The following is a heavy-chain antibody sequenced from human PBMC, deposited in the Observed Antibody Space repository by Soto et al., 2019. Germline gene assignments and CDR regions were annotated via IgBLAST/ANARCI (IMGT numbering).Heavy chain of an antibody. D-gene: IGHD5-12*01. Sequence: QVQLVESGGGVVQPGRSLRLSCAASGFTFSSYAMHWVRQAPGKGLEWVAVISYDGSNKYYADSVKGRFTISRDNSKNXXYXQXNSLRAEDTAVYYCAREWVEMATIPIPGYYYYGMDVWGQGTTVTVSS. V-gene: IGHV3-30-3*01. CDR3: AREWVEMATIPIPGYYYYGMDV. CDR2: ISYDGSNK. CDR1: GFTFSSYA. J-gene: IGHJ6*02.